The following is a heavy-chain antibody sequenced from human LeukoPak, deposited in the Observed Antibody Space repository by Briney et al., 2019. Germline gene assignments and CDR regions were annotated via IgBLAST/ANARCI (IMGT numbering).Heavy chain of an antibody. CDR1: GFIFSNYG. D-gene: IGHD3-3*02. V-gene: IGHV3-33*01. CDR3: ARVSTVFPVLPDY. Sequence: GGSLRLSCAASGFIFSNYGMHWVRQAPGKGLEWVAVIWYDGSNKYYAGSVKGRFTISRDNSKNTLFLQMNSLRAEDTAVYCCARVSTVFPVLPDYWGQGTLVTVSS. J-gene: IGHJ4*02. CDR2: IWYDGSNK.